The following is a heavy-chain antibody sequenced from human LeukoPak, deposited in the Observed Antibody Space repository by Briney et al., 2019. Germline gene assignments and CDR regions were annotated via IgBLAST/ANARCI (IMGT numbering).Heavy chain of an antibody. CDR3: AGAQAQAYGSGSYYIPVISGSDY. J-gene: IGHJ4*02. CDR1: GYTFTSYY. D-gene: IGHD3-10*01. Sequence: ASVKVSCKASGYTFTSYYMHWVRQAPGQGLEWMGIINPSGGSTSYAQNFQGRVTMTRDTSTSTVYMELSSLRSEDTAVYYCAGAQAQAYGSGSYYIPVISGSDYWGQGTLVTVSS. CDR2: INPSGGST. V-gene: IGHV1-46*01.